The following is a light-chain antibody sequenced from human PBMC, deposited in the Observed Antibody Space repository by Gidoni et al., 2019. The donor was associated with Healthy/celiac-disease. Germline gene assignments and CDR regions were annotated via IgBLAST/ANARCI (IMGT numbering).Light chain of an antibody. Sequence: DIQMTQSPASLSASVGDRVTITCRASQSISSYLNWYQQTPGKAPKLLIYAASSVQSGVPSRFSGSGSGTAFTLNISSLQPEDFATYYCQQSYSTRRTFGGGTKVEIK. J-gene: IGKJ4*01. CDR2: AAS. CDR1: QSISSY. V-gene: IGKV1-39*01. CDR3: QQSYSTRRT.